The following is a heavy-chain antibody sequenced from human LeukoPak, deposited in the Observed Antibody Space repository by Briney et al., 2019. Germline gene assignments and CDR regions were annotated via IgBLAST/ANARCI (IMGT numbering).Heavy chain of an antibody. CDR1: GGTFSSYA. D-gene: IGHD3-22*01. V-gene: IGHV1-69*13. J-gene: IGHJ4*02. Sequence: GASVKVSCKASGGTFSSYAISWVRQAPGQGLEWMGGIIPIFGTANYAQKFQGRVTITADESTSTAYMELSSLRSEDTAVYYCARGGGLYYYDSSGYPFGYWGQGTLVTVSS. CDR2: IIPIFGTA. CDR3: ARGGGLYYYDSSGYPFGY.